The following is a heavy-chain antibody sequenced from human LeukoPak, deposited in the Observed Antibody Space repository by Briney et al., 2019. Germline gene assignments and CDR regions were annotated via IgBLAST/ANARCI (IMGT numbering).Heavy chain of an antibody. Sequence: AGGSLRLSCAASGFTFSSYAMSWVRQAPGKGLQWVSGISGSGSNTYYADSMKGRFTISRDNSKNTLYLQMNSLRAEDTAVYYCAKDRTVMGGEFDYWGQGTLVTVPS. J-gene: IGHJ4*02. CDR2: ISGSGSNT. CDR1: GFTFSSYA. D-gene: IGHD4-17*01. CDR3: AKDRTVMGGEFDY. V-gene: IGHV3-23*01.